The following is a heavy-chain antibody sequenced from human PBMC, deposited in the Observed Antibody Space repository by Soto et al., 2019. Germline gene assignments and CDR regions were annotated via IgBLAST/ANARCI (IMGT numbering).Heavy chain of an antibody. CDR2: ISAYNGNT. CDR3: ARDRGKDYYDSSGYPWFDP. CDR1: GYTFTSYG. V-gene: IGHV1-18*01. J-gene: IGHJ5*02. Sequence: GASVKVSCKASGYTFTSYGISWVRQAPGQGLEWMGWISAYNGNTNYAQKLQGRVTMTTGTSTSTAYMELRSLRSDDTAVYYCARDRGKDYYDSSGYPWFDPWGKGTLVTVSS. D-gene: IGHD3-22*01.